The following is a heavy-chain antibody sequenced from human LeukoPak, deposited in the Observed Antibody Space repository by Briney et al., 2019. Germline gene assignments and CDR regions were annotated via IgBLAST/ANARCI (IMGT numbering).Heavy chain of an antibody. CDR1: GFTFSSYS. CDR2: ISSSSSTI. J-gene: IGHJ6*03. V-gene: IGHV3-48*01. D-gene: IGHD3-3*01. CDR3: ARDGGRFLEWLSLVYDSYYMDV. Sequence: GGSLRLSCAASGFTFSSYSMNWVRQAPGQGLELVSYISSSSSTIYYADSVKGRFTISRDNAKNSLYLQMNSLRAEDTAVYYCARDGGRFLEWLSLVYDSYYMDVWGKGTTVTVSS.